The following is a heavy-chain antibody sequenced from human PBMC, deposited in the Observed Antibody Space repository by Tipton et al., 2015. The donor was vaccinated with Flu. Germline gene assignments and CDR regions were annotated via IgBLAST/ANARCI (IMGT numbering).Heavy chain of an antibody. CDR1: GGSISSYY. D-gene: IGHD4-17*01. J-gene: IGHJ4*02. Sequence: LRLSCTVSGGSISSYYWGWIRQPPGKGLEWIGSIYYSGSTYYNPSLKGRVTISVDTSKNQFSLKLSSVTAADTAVYYCARRTVYDPFDYWGQGTLVTVSS. CDR3: ARRTVYDPFDY. V-gene: IGHV4-39*01. CDR2: IYYSGST.